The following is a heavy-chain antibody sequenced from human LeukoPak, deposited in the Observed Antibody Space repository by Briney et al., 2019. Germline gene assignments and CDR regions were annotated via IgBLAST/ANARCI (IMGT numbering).Heavy chain of an antibody. J-gene: IGHJ3*02. CDR3: ARHLHRITIFGVVTLDAFDI. CDR2: IYYSGST. CDR1: GFTFSSYSMN. Sequence: GSLRLSCAASGFTFSSYSMNWVRQAPGKGLESIGSIYYSGSTYYNPSLKSRVTISVDTSKNQFSLKLSSVTAADTAVYYCARHLHRITIFGVVTLDAFDIWGQGTMVTVSS. D-gene: IGHD3-3*01. V-gene: IGHV4-39*01.